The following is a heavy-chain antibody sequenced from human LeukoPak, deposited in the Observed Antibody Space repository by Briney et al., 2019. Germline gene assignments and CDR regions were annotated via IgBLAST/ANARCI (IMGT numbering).Heavy chain of an antibody. CDR3: ARDLGYSSSSATPDY. D-gene: IGHD6-6*01. CDR1: GFTFDDYA. Sequence: QTGGSLRLSCAASGFTFDDYAMHWVRQAPGKGLEWVAVIWYDGSNRYYADSVKGRFTISRDNSKNTLYLQMNSLRAEDTAVYYCARDLGYSSSSATPDYWGQGTLVTVSS. CDR2: IWYDGSNR. J-gene: IGHJ4*02. V-gene: IGHV3-33*08.